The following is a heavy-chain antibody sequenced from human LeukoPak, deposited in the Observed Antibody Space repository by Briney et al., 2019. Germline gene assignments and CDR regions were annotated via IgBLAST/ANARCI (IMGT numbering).Heavy chain of an antibody. V-gene: IGHV3-48*04. CDR2: ISGYSGPA. D-gene: IGHD5-12*01. Sequence: GGSLRLSCAASGFSFGSYGLSWVRQAPGKGLQWISYISGYSGPAYYADSVEGRFTISRDNAKNSVFLQMNSLRAEDTAVYYCAVQPPNLPPKKGSIVATWGQGTLVTVSS. J-gene: IGHJ5*02. CDR3: AVQPPNLPPKKGSIVAT. CDR1: GFSFGSYG.